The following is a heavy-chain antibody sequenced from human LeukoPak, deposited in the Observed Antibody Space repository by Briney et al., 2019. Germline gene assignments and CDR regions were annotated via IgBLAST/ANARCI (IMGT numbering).Heavy chain of an antibody. D-gene: IGHD3-10*01. J-gene: IGHJ4*02. CDR3: AKVGSSGGFGDY. V-gene: IGHV3-23*01. CDR2: ISGNAGTT. Sequence: GGSLRLSCAASGFTFSNHGMTWVRQAPGKGLEWVSFISGNAGTTYYADSVKGRFTISRDNSKNTLYLLMNSLRAEDTAVYYCAKVGSSGGFGDYRAPGTPDTVSS. CDR1: GFTFSNHG.